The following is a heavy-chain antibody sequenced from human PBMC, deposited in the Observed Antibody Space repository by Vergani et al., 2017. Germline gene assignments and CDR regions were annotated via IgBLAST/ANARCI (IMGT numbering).Heavy chain of an antibody. D-gene: IGHD6-19*01. J-gene: IGHJ6*02. CDR2: INTNSGNP. V-gene: IGHV7-4-1*02. Sequence: QVQLLQSGSKLKKPGASVRISCEASGYTFTNYPLIWVRQAPGQGLEFMGWINTNSGNPTYAPGFTGRFVFSLDTSVSTAYLQISGLKAEDSAVYYCARGRQWRLTEYLYGMDVWGQGTTVTVSS. CDR3: ARGRQWRLTEYLYGMDV. CDR1: GYTFTNYP.